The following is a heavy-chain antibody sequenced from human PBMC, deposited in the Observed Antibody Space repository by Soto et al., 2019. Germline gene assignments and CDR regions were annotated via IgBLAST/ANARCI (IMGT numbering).Heavy chain of an antibody. CDR2: INQSGAT. V-gene: IGHV4-34*01. Sequence: QIQQWGAGLLKPSETLSLTCAVYNGSFSKYYRNWIRQSPGKGLEWIGEINQSGATNYNPSLKSRVTISVDTSKNQFSLKLKSLTAADTAVYYCARGYYYASGSSFPYWGQGTLVTVSS. CDR3: ARGYYYASGSSFPY. D-gene: IGHD3-10*01. CDR1: NGSFSKYY. J-gene: IGHJ4*02.